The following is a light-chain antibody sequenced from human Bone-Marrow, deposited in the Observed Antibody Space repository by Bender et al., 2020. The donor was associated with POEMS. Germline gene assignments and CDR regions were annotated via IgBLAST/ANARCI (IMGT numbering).Light chain of an antibody. Sequence: QSALTQPRSVSGSPGQSVTISCTGTNRDVGASNYVSWYQQHPGKAPKVMIYDVNKRPSGVPDRFSGSKSGNTASLTISGLQPEDEADYYCCSYTSSTTLVFGGGTKVTVL. J-gene: IGLJ2*01. CDR1: NRDVGASNY. CDR3: CSYTSSTTLV. V-gene: IGLV2-11*01. CDR2: DVN.